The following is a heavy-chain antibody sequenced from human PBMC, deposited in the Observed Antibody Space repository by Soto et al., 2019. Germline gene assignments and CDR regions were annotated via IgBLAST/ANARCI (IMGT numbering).Heavy chain of an antibody. CDR1: GFTFSNYG. CDR2: VSPVGST. Sequence: EVQLLESGGGLVQPGGSLRLSCAASGFTFSNYGMNWIRLAPGEGLEWVSTVSPVGSTFYADSVRGRFTISRDNSKSTVDLQMNGLRVDDTAIYYCVRSWAYWGRGTVVTVSS. J-gene: IGHJ4*02. D-gene: IGHD6-13*01. V-gene: IGHV3-23*01. CDR3: VRSWAY.